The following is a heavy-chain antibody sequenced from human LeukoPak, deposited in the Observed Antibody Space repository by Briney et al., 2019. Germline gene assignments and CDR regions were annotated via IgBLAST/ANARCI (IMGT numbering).Heavy chain of an antibody. CDR1: GFTFSSYA. V-gene: IGHV3-30-3*01. J-gene: IGHJ1*01. Sequence: GRSLRLSCAASGFTFSSYAMHWVRQAPGKGLEWVAVISYDESNKYYADSVKGRFTISRDNSKNTLYLQMNSLRAEDTAVYYCARGSDILTGSLDAEYFQHWGQGTLVTVSS. CDR2: ISYDESNK. CDR3: ARGSDILTGSLDAEYFQH. D-gene: IGHD3-9*01.